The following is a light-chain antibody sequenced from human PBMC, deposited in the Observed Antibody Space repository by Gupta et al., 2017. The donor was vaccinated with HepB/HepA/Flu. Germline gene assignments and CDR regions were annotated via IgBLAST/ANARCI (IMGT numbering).Light chain of an antibody. CDR2: NND. J-gene: IGLJ3*02. CDR3: AAWDDSLRGPV. Sequence: QSVLTQTPSASGTPGQRVTISCSGSSSNIASNTVTWYQQLPGTAPKLLIYNNDQRPSGVPDRFSGSKSGTSASLAISGLQSDDEADYYCAAWDDSLRGPVFGGGTKLTVL. CDR1: SSNIASNT. V-gene: IGLV1-44*01.